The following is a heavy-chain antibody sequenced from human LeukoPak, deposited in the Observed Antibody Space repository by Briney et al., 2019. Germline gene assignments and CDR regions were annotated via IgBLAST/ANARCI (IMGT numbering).Heavy chain of an antibody. V-gene: IGHV3-30-3*01. CDR3: ARSTVTTTPPVDY. D-gene: IGHD4-17*01. CDR2: ISYDGSNK. Sequence: GGSLRLSCAASGFTFSSYAMHWVRQAPGKGLEWVAVISYDGSNKYYADSVKGRFTISGDNSKNTLYLQMNSLRAEDTAVYYCARSTVTTTPPVDYWGQGTLVTVSS. CDR1: GFTFSSYA. J-gene: IGHJ4*02.